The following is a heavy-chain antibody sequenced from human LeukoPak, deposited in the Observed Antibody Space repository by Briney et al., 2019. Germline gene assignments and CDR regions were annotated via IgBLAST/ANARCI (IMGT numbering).Heavy chain of an antibody. V-gene: IGHV3-48*04. D-gene: IGHD2-15*01. J-gene: IGHJ6*02. CDR3: ARKKIVVVVAATEDYYYYGMDV. CDR1: GFMFHRYG. Sequence: GGSLRLSCAASGFMFHRYGMTWVRQAPGKGLEWVSYISTSSPTIYYADSVKGRFSISRDDAKNSLYLQISSLKAEDTAVYYCARKKIVVVVAATEDYYYYGMDVWGQGTTVTVSS. CDR2: ISTSSPTI.